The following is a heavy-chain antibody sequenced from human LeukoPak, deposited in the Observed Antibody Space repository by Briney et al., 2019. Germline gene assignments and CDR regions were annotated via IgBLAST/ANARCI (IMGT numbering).Heavy chain of an antibody. Sequence: GESLKISCQASGYNFPLYWIGWVRQMPGKGLEWMGIIYPDDSDTRYSPSFQGQVTISVDKSITTAYLQWGSLKASDTAIYYCAKGGGSGNPVGSWGQGTLVTVSS. CDR2: IYPDDSDT. J-gene: IGHJ4*02. V-gene: IGHV5-51*01. D-gene: IGHD1-26*01. CDR3: AKGGGSGNPVGS. CDR1: GYNFPLYW.